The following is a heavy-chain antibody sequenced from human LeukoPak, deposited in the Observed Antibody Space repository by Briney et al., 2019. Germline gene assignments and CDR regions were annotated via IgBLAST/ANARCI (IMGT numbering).Heavy chain of an antibody. J-gene: IGHJ6*03. CDR1: GFTFSSYS. Sequence: GGSLRLSCAASGFTFSSYSMNWVRQAPGKGLEWVSYISSSSNTIHYAESVKGRFTISRDNAKNSLYLQMNSLRAEDTAVYYCARGLSPYYYYMDVWGKGTTVTVSS. CDR3: ARGLSPYYYYMDV. CDR2: ISSSSNTI. V-gene: IGHV3-48*01.